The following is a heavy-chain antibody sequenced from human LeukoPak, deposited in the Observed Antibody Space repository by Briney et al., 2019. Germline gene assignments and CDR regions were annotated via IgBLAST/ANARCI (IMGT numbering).Heavy chain of an antibody. Sequence: PSETLSLTCALSGGSLSSSYWSWVWHPAGEGLEWVGLIYNIGSPSYNPSLKSRVTMSVEASMNQVTLKLSSVTDAGTVVYDCTREVRGVTTVTTSGDPWGQGTLVTVSS. D-gene: IGHD4-11*01. J-gene: IGHJ5*02. CDR3: TREVRGVTTVTTSGDP. CDR2: IYNIGSP. CDR1: GGSLSSSY. V-gene: IGHV4-4*07.